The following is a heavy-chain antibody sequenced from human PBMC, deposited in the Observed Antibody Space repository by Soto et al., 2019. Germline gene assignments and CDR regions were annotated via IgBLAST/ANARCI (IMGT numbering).Heavy chain of an antibody. V-gene: IGHV1-58*01. D-gene: IGHD2-15*01. CDR1: GFTFTSSA. CDR3: AAGRVAENYYGMDV. CDR2: IVVGSGNT. Sequence: QMQLVQSGPEVKKPGTSVKVSCKASGFTFTSSAVQWVRQARGQRLEWIGWIVVGSGNTNYAQKFQERVTITRDMSTSTAYMALSSLRSEDTAGYYCAAGRVAENYYGMDVWGQGTTVTVSS. J-gene: IGHJ6*02.